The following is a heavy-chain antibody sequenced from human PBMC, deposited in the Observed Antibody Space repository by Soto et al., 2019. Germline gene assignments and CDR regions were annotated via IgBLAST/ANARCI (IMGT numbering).Heavy chain of an antibody. CDR2: IKSKTDGGTT. Sequence: EVQLVESGGGLVKPGGSLRLSCAASGFTFSNAWMSWVRQAPGKGLEWVGRIKSKTDGGTTDYAAPVKGRFTISRDDSQNTLYLQMNSLKTEDTAVYYCTSTSTTVTDDYWGQGTLVTVSS. V-gene: IGHV3-15*01. CDR3: TSTSTTVTDDY. J-gene: IGHJ4*02. CDR1: GFTFSNAW. D-gene: IGHD4-17*01.